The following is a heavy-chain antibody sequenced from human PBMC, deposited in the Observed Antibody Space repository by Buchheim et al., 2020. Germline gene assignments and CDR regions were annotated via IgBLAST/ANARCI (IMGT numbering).Heavy chain of an antibody. V-gene: IGHV3-21*01. CDR1: GFSFSGYS. CDR3: ARGEVEETRFLDS. CDR2: ISRGSDDI. J-gene: IGHJ4*02. Sequence: EVQLVESGGGLVEPGGSLRLSCAASGFSFSGYSMNWVRQAPGEGLEWVSNISRGSDDIHYADSVKGRFTISRDNAKNSLYLQMNGLRLDDTAVYYCARGEVEETRFLDSWGQGTL. D-gene: IGHD1-1*01.